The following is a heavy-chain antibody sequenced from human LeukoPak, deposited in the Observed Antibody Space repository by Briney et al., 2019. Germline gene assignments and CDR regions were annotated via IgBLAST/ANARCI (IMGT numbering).Heavy chain of an antibody. V-gene: IGHV3-23*01. J-gene: IGHJ4*02. CDR2: ISGSGGST. CDR3: AIGPVDTAMVIGYYFDY. CDR1: GFTFSSYA. D-gene: IGHD5-18*01. Sequence: GGSLRLSCAASGFTFSSYAMSWVRQAPGKGLEWVSAISGSGGSTYYADSVKGRFTISRDNSKNTLYLQMNSLRAEDTAVYYCAIGPVDTAMVIGYYFDYWGQGTLVTVSS.